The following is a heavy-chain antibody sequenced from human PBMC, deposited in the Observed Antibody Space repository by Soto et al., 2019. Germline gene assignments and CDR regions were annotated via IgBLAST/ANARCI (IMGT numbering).Heavy chain of an antibody. CDR2: FNPTSGST. J-gene: IGHJ4*02. V-gene: IGHV1-46*01. CDR1: GYTFINYY. D-gene: IGHD6-13*01. CDR3: ARDLAAGDY. Sequence: QVQLVQSGAEVKKPGASVKLSCKASGYTFINYYIHWVRQAPGQGLEWMGIFNPTSGSTNYAQKFQGRVTLTMDTSTRTVYMELSSLRFDETAVYYCARDLAAGDYWGQGTLVTVSS.